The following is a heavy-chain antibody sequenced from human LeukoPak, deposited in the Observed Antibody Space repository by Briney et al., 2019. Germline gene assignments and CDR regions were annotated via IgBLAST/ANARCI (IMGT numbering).Heavy chain of an antibody. D-gene: IGHD2-2*01. J-gene: IGHJ4*02. CDR1: GFTFSSYW. CDR2: IKQDGSEK. CDR3: AREGYCSSASCPNPDY. V-gene: IGHV3-7*01. Sequence: GGSLRLSCAASGFTFSSYWMSWVRQAPGKGLEWVANIKQDGSEKYYVDSVKGRFTFSRDNAKNSVYLEMNSVRVEDTAVYYCAREGYCSSASCPNPDYWGQGTLVTVSS.